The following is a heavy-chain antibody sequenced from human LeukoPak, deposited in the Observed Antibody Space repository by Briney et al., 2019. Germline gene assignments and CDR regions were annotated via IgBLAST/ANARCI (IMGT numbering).Heavy chain of an antibody. CDR1: GLTFSSYA. J-gene: IGHJ4*02. D-gene: IGHD3-3*01. CDR3: AKVGFSEMEWLLYSDH. CDR2: ISGSSGHT. Sequence: GGSLRLSCAASGLTFSSYAMSWVRQAPGKGLEWVSAISGSSGHTCYADSVKGRFTISRDNSKNTLYLQMNSLRAEDTAVYYCAKVGFSEMEWLLYSDHWGQGTLVTVSS. V-gene: IGHV3-23*01.